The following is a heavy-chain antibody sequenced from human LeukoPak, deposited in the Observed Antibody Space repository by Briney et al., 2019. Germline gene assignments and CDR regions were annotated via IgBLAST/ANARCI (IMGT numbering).Heavy chain of an antibody. CDR2: ISGSGGST. Sequence: PGGSLRLSCAASGFTFSSYAMSWVRQAPGKGLEWVSAISGSGGSTYYADSVKGRFTISRDNSKNTLYLQMNSLRAEDTAVYYCAKASGYYYDSSGYYGHFDYWGQGTLVTVSS. CDR3: AKASGYYYDSSGYYGHFDY. D-gene: IGHD3-22*01. V-gene: IGHV3-23*01. CDR1: GFTFSSYA. J-gene: IGHJ4*02.